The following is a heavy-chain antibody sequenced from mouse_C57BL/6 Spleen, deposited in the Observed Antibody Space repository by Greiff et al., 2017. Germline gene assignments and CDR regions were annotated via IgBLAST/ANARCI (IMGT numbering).Heavy chain of an antibody. CDR3: AREVYYGKYVDY. D-gene: IGHD2-1*01. J-gene: IGHJ2*01. V-gene: IGHV5-4*01. Sequence: EVKLMESGGGLVKPGGSLKLSCAASGFTFSSYAMSWVRQTPEKRLEWVATISDGGSYTYYPDNVKGRFTISRDKAKNNLYLQMSHLKSEDTAMYYCAREVYYGKYVDYWGQGTTLTVSS. CDR2: ISDGGSYT. CDR1: GFTFSSYA.